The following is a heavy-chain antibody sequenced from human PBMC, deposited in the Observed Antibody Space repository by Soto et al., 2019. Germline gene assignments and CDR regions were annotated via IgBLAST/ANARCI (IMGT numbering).Heavy chain of an antibody. J-gene: IGHJ3*01. CDR3: AKDTVGGYSFWSGYYSDGLDV. V-gene: IGHV3-23*01. CDR2: ISGSADGT. Sequence: EVKLLESGGGLAQPGGSLRLSCVGSGFTFDRYAISWVLQAPGERLQWIAAISGSADGTDYGHSVRGRFTISRDNAKKTVHLQMDSLRVEDTAVYFCAKDTVGGYSFWSGYYSDGLDVWGQGTLVSVS. CDR1: GFTFDRYA. D-gene: IGHD3-3*01.